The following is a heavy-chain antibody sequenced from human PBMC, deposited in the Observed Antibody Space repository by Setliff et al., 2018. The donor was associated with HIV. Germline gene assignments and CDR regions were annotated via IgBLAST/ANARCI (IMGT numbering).Heavy chain of an antibody. CDR2: IDPSDSYT. CDR3: ARVGPGHRDGKIYDTFDI. V-gene: IGHV5-10-1*01. D-gene: IGHD3-22*01. J-gene: IGHJ4*02. CDR1: GYSFTTYW. Sequence: PGESLKISCMGSGYSFTTYWITWVRQMPGKGLEWMGRIDPSDSYTDYSQSFHSHVTLSVDRSINTAYLQWSSLKASDTAMYYCARVGPGHRDGKIYDTFDIWGQGTLVTVSS.